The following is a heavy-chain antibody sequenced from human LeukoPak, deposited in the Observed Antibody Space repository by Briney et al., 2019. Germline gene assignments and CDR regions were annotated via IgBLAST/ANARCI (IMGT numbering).Heavy chain of an antibody. V-gene: IGHV1-18*01. Sequence: ASVKVSCKASGYTFTSYGISWVRQAPGQGLEWMGWISAYNGNTNYAQKLQGRVTMTTDTSTSTAYMELRSLRSDDTAVYYCARGGYDFWSGYTAFDYWGQGTLVTVSS. CDR3: ARGGYDFWSGYTAFDY. J-gene: IGHJ4*02. CDR2: ISAYNGNT. D-gene: IGHD3-3*01. CDR1: GYTFTSYG.